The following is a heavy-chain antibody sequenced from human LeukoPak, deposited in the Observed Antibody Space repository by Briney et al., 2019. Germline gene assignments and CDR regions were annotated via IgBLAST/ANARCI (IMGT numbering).Heavy chain of an antibody. Sequence: PGGSLRLSCAASGFTFTSYAMRWVRQAPGKGLEWVSEISGSGANTYYADSVKGRFTISRDNSKNTLYQQMSSLGAEDTAVYYCAKRLAYGSGGSDYFDFWGQGTLVTVSS. J-gene: IGHJ4*02. CDR2: ISGSGANT. CDR3: AKRLAYGSGGSDYFDF. D-gene: IGHD3-10*01. V-gene: IGHV3-23*01. CDR1: GFTFTSYA.